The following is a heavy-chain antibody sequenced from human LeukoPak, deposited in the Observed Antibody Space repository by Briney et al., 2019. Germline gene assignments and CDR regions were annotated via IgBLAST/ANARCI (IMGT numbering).Heavy chain of an antibody. D-gene: IGHD6-13*01. J-gene: IGHJ1*01. CDR1: GFTFSSYA. CDR3: AKYSSSWYVSEYFQH. Sequence: GGSLRLSCAASGFTFSSYAMSWVRQAPGKGLEWVSAISGSGGSTYYADSVKGRFTISRDNSKNTLYLQMNSLRAEDTAVYYCAKYSSSWYVSEYFQHWGQGTLVTVSS. CDR2: ISGSGGST. V-gene: IGHV3-23*01.